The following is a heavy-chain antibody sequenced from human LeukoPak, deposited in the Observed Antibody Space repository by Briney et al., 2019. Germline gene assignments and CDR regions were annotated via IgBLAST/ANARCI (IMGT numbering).Heavy chain of an antibody. Sequence: SQTLSLTCTVSGGSISSGGYYWSWIRQHPGQGLEWIGYIYYSGSTNYNPSLKSRVTISVDTSKNQFSLKLSSVTAADTAVYYCARVGGGSYLLPWYFDLWGRGTLVTVSS. CDR1: GGSISSGGYY. V-gene: IGHV4-31*03. J-gene: IGHJ2*01. CDR2: IYYSGST. CDR3: ARVGGGSYLLPWYFDL. D-gene: IGHD1-26*01.